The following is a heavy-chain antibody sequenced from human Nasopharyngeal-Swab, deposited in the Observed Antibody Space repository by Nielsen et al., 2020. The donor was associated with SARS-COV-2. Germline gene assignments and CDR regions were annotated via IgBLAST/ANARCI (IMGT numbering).Heavy chain of an antibody. D-gene: IGHD3-3*01. CDR2: ISPYSADT. J-gene: IGHJ4*02. V-gene: IGHV1-18*01. Sequence: ASVKVSCKASGYTFSSYGINWVRQAPGQGLEWMGWISPYSADTNFAQKFQDRLSMTTDTSTSTAYMELRNLRSDDTAVYYCARDIEEWLVVPSLSFDFWGQGTLVTVSS. CDR1: GYTFSSYG. CDR3: ARDIEEWLVVPSLSFDF.